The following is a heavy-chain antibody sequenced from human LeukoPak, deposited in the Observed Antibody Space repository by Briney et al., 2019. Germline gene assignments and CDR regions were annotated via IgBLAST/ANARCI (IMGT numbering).Heavy chain of an antibody. CDR2: IIPILGIA. V-gene: IGHV1-69*04. Sequence: ASVKVSCKASGGTFSSYAISWVRQAPGQGLEWMGRIIPILGIANYAQKFQGRVTITADKSTSTAYMELSSLRSEDTAVYYCARSRAIGLYYYYMDVWGKGTTVTVSS. J-gene: IGHJ6*03. D-gene: IGHD3-10*01. CDR1: GGTFSSYA. CDR3: ARSRAIGLYYYYMDV.